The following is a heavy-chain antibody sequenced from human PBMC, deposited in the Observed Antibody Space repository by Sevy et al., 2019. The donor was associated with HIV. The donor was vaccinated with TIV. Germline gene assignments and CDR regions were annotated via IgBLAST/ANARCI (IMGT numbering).Heavy chain of an antibody. CDR1: GFTFSSYV. CDR2: IWYDGTIK. V-gene: IGHV3-33*08. Sequence: GGSLRLSCAASGFTFSSYVMHWVRQAPGKGLEWVALIWYDGTIKYYADSVKGRFTISRDNSKDTPFLQMNSLTPRDTAVYYCARGGGYCGGDCYSIDYWGQGALVTVSS. D-gene: IGHD2-21*02. CDR3: ARGGGYCGGDCYSIDY. J-gene: IGHJ4*02.